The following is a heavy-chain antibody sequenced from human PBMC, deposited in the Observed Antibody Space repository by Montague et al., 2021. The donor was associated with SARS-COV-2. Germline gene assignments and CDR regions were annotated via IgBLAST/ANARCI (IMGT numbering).Heavy chain of an antibody. D-gene: IGHD3-16*02. CDR1: GFTFSNYD. Sequence: LRLSFAASGFTFSNYDMNWVRQAPGKGPEWISYISTSAYTTSYAGSVKGRFTISRDNGKNSLYLQMNSLRVEDTAVYYCTRDYRSIVGDGLDIWGQGTKVTVSS. CDR3: TRDYRSIVGDGLDI. V-gene: IGHV3-48*03. CDR2: ISTSAYTT. J-gene: IGHJ3*02.